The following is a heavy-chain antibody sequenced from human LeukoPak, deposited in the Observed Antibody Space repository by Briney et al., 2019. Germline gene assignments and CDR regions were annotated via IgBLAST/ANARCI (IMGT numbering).Heavy chain of an antibody. CDR1: GGSISNSDYY. V-gene: IGHV4-39*07. Sequence: SETLSLTCTVSGGSISNSDYYWGWIRQPPGKGLEWIGGINHSGSTNYNPSLKSRVTISVDTSKNQFSLKLSSVTAADTAVYYCAGSIAARLDYWGQGTLVTVSS. CDR2: INHSGST. D-gene: IGHD6-6*01. CDR3: AGSIAARLDY. J-gene: IGHJ4*02.